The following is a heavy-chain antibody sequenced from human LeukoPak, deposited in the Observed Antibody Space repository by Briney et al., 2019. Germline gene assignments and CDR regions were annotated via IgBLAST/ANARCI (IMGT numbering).Heavy chain of an antibody. CDR1: GGSISSGYYY. V-gene: IGHV4-39*01. CDR2: IYYSGST. D-gene: IGHD1-1*01. Sequence: SETLSLTCTVSGGSISSGYYYWGWIRQPPGKGLEWIGTIYYSGSTYYNPSLKSRVTKSVDTSKNQFSLKLSSVTAPDTAVYYCARHEDRNWYFDHWGQGTLVTVSS. CDR3: ARHEDRNWYFDH. J-gene: IGHJ4*02.